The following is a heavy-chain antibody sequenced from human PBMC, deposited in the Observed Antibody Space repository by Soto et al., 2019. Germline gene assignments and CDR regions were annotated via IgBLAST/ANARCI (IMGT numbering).Heavy chain of an antibody. CDR1: GFPCGSYD. CDR3: AKATATGGGAFDF. CDR2: ILVDGRT. V-gene: IGHV3-23*01. J-gene: IGHJ3*01. D-gene: IGHD2-8*02. Sequence: GGSLRLSCAASGFPCGSYDMTWVRQAPGKGLEWVSTILVDGRTFYVDSVKGRFTISRDNSRNTVYLQMNSLTAGDTALYYCAKATATGGGAFDFCGQGTMVTVSS.